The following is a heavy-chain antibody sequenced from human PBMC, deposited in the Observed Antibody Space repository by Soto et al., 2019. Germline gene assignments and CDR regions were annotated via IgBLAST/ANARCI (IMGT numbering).Heavy chain of an antibody. V-gene: IGHV3-30*03. CDR1: GFSFSGYW. CDR2: ISYDGTNK. Sequence: GGSLRLSCAASGFSFSGYWMSWVRQAPGKGPEWVAVISYDGTNKYYADSVKGRFTISRDNSKNTLYLQMNSLTTEDTAVYYCARDATPLTYYYYGMDVWGQGTTVTVSS. D-gene: IGHD7-27*01. J-gene: IGHJ6*02. CDR3: ARDATPLTYYYYGMDV.